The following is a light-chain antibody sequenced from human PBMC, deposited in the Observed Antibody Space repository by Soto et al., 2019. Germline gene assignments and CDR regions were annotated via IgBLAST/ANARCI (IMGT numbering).Light chain of an antibody. CDR2: DAS. CDR3: QQRSNWPL. J-gene: IGKJ5*01. V-gene: IGKV3-11*01. Sequence: EIVLTQSPGNLSLSPGERATLSCRASQGVTGSLAWYQQKPGQAPRLLIFDASNRATGIPARFSGSASPTGFTLTINSLEPEDLGVYYCQQRSNWPLFGQGTRLEI. CDR1: QGVTGS.